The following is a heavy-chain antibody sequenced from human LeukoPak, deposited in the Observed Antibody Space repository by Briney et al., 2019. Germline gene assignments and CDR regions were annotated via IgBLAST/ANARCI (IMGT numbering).Heavy chain of an antibody. V-gene: IGHV1-3*01. CDR3: AREGGTVLRYFDWLPPSY. D-gene: IGHD3-9*01. CDR2: INAGNGNT. Sequence: GASVKVSRKASGYTFTSYAMHWVRQAPGQRLEWMGWINAGNGNTKYSQKLQGRVTITRDTSASTAYMELSSLRSEDTAVYYCAREGGTVLRYFDWLPPSYWGQGTLVTVSS. CDR1: GYTFTSYA. J-gene: IGHJ4*02.